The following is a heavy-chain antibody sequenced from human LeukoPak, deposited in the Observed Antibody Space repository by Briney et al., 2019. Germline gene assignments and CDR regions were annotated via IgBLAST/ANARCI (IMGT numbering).Heavy chain of an antibody. Sequence: ASVKVSCKASGYIFTAYYMHWVRQAPGQALEWMGWINPNNGGTNYAQKFQGRVTMTRDTSISTAYMELRRLRSDDTAVYYCARDPGRYFDYWGQGTLVTVSS. V-gene: IGHV1-2*02. CDR2: INPNNGGT. CDR1: GYIFTAYY. CDR3: ARDPGRYFDY. J-gene: IGHJ4*02.